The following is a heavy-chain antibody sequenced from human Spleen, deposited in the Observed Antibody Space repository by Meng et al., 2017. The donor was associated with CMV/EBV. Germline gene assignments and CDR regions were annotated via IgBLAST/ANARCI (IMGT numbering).Heavy chain of an antibody. D-gene: IGHD6-19*01. V-gene: IGHV3-66*03. Sequence: GESLKISCAASGFTVSNNYMSWVRQAPGKGLEWVSIIYSNDNTYYADSVKGRFTISRDNSKNTLYLLMHSLRAEDTAVYYCSRGRELWLPAEGYWFDPWCQGTLVTVSS. CDR3: SRGRELWLPAEGYWFDP. J-gene: IGHJ5*02. CDR2: IYSNDNT. CDR1: GFTVSNNY.